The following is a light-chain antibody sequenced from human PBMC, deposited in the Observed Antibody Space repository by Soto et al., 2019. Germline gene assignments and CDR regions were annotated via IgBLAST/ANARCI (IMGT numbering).Light chain of an antibody. J-gene: IGKJ1*01. Sequence: DIKMTQSPSSLSASVGDRATITCRASQSISSYLNWYQQKPGKAPKLLIYAASSLQSGVPSRFSGSGSGTDFTLTISSLQPEDFATYYCQQSYSTPWTFGQGTKVAIK. V-gene: IGKV1-39*01. CDR2: AAS. CDR3: QQSYSTPWT. CDR1: QSISSY.